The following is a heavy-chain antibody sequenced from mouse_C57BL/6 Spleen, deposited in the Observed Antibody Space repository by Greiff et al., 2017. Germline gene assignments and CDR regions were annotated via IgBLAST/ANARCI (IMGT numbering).Heavy chain of an antibody. Sequence: QVQLQQSGAELARPGASVKLSCEASGYTFTSYGISWVKQRTGQGLEWIGEIYPRSGNTYYNEKFKGKATLTADKSSSTAYMELRSLTSEDSAVYFCARYYYGSSYGDYWGQGTTLTVSS. CDR3: ARYYYGSSYGDY. CDR1: GYTFTSYG. V-gene: IGHV1-81*01. J-gene: IGHJ2*01. CDR2: IYPRSGNT. D-gene: IGHD1-1*01.